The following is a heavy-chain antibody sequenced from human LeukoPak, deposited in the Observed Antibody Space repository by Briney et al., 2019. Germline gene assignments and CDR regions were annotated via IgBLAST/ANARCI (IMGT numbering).Heavy chain of an antibody. J-gene: IGHJ5*01. D-gene: IGHD2-15*01. CDR3: AKDRGLRLSKAASNWFDP. CDR2: FDPEDGET. CDR1: GYTLTEFS. V-gene: IGHV1-24*01. Sequence: ASVKVSCKVSGYTLTEFSMHWVRLAPGKGLEWMGGFDPEDGETIYAQKFQGRVTMTEDTSTDTAYMELSSLRSEDTAVYYCAKDRGLRLSKAASNWFDPWGQGTMVTVSS.